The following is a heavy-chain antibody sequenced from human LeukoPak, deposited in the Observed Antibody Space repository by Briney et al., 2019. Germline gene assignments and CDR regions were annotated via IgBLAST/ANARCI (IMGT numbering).Heavy chain of an antibody. CDR1: GYTFTGYY. Sequence: ASVKVSCKASGYTFTGYYMHWVRQAPGQGLEWMGWINPNSGGTNYAQKFQGRVTMTRDTSISTAYVELSRLRSDDTAVYYCARVPGIAAAGTDVWGQGTLVTVSS. CDR3: ARVPGIAAAGTDV. CDR2: INPNSGGT. J-gene: IGHJ4*02. D-gene: IGHD6-13*01. V-gene: IGHV1-2*02.